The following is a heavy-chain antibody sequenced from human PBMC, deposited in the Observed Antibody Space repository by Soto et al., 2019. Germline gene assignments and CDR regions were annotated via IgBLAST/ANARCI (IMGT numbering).Heavy chain of an antibody. CDR2: IIPIFGTA. D-gene: IGHD3-22*01. V-gene: IGHV1-69*06. CDR1: GGTFSSYA. J-gene: IGHJ5*02. Sequence: GASVKVSCKASGGTFSSYAISWVRQAPGQGLEWMGGIIPIFGTANYAQKFQGRVTITADKSTSTAYMELSSLRSEDTAVYYCASPHHYSDSSGYPNWFDPWGQGTLVTVSS. CDR3: ASPHHYSDSSGYPNWFDP.